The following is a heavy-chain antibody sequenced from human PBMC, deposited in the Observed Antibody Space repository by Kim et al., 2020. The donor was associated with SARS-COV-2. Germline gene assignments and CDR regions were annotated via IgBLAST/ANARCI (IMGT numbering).Heavy chain of an antibody. V-gene: IGHV3-7*03. CDR2: IKQDGSEK. CDR1: GFTFSSYW. Sequence: GGSLRLSCAASGFTFSSYWMSWVRQAPGKGLEWVANIKQDGSEKYYVDSVKGRFTISRDNAKNSLYLQMNSLRAEDTAVYYCARVGSHDYGDYGPLDYWGQGTLVTVSS. D-gene: IGHD4-17*01. J-gene: IGHJ4*02. CDR3: ARVGSHDYGDYGPLDY.